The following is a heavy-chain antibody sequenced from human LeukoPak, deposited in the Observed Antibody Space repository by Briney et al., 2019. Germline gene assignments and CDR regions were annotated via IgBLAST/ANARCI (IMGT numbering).Heavy chain of an antibody. V-gene: IGHV3-9*01. J-gene: IGHJ4*02. D-gene: IGHD4-17*01. Sequence: GGSLRLSCAASGFTFDDYAMHWVRQAPGKGLEWVSGISWNSGSIGYADSVKGRFTISRDNAKNSLYLQMNSLRAEDTALYYCAKDMEGRIRGLDYWGQGTLVTVSS. CDR1: GFTFDDYA. CDR3: AKDMEGRIRGLDY. CDR2: ISWNSGSI.